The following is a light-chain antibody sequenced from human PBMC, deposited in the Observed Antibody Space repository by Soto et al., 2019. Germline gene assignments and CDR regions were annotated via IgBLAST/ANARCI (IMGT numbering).Light chain of an antibody. V-gene: IGKV1-39*01. CDR2: AAS. J-gene: IGKJ3*01. CDR1: ERSDRY. CDR3: QRTYNAPYT. Sequence: DILMTQSPSSVSALIGDRVTITCRASERSDRYPSWYQQRPGKAPRVLIIAASDLQSGVPSRFRGSGSGTDFTLTISSLQPEECATDYCQRTYNAPYTFGPGTKVELK.